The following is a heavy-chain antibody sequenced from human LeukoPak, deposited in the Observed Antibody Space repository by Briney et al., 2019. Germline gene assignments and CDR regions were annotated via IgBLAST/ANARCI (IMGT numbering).Heavy chain of an antibody. CDR1: KFMFSTYC. CDR2: IKRDGSEK. J-gene: IGHJ4*02. Sequence: GGSLRLSCAASKFMFSTYCMGWVRQTPGKGLEWVANIKRDGSEKYSVDSVKGRFTISRDNAKNSLYLQMNSLRAEDTAVYYCARVILSIPQKGADEPFFFDFWGQGTLVTVSS. CDR3: ARVILSIPQKGADEPFFFDF. D-gene: IGHD3-3*02. V-gene: IGHV3-7*03.